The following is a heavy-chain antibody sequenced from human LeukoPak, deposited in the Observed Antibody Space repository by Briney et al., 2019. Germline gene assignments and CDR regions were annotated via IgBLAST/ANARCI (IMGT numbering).Heavy chain of an antibody. CDR1: GDSISSYNHY. CDR2: ICYGGST. D-gene: IGHD6-19*01. CDR3: ARMMYGNGWNRYYFDY. V-gene: IGHV4-39*01. Sequence: SETLSLTCTVSGDSISSYNHYWGWIRQPPGKGLEWLGSICYGGSTHDNPSLKSRVTISVDTSKNQFSLRVTSATAADTAVYYCARMMYGNGWNRYYFDYWGHGTLVTVSS. J-gene: IGHJ4*01.